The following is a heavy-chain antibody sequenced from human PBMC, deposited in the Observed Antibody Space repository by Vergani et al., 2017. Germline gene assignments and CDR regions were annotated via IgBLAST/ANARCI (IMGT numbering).Heavy chain of an antibody. CDR1: GGSISSSSYY. CDR3: ARRPAWAGRANFDY. Sequence: QLQLQESGPGLVKPSETLSLTCTVSGGSISSSSYYWGWIRQPPGKGLEWIGSIYYSGSTYYNPSLKSRVTISVDTSKNQFSLKLSSVTAADTAVYYCARRPAWAGRANFDYWGQGTLVTVSS. V-gene: IGHV4-39*01. D-gene: IGHD2-2*01. CDR2: IYYSGST. J-gene: IGHJ4*02.